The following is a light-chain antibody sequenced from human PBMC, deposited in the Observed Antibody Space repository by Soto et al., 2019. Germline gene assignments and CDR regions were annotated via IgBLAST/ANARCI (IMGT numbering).Light chain of an antibody. V-gene: IGKV1-5*01. CDR3: QHYNSYSEA. J-gene: IGKJ1*01. CDR2: GAF. CDR1: QSISNF. Sequence: DIQMPQSPSSLSASVGDRVTITCRTSQSISNFLNWYQQQPGKAPKLLIYGAFGLQSGVPSRFSGSGSGTEFTLTISSLQPDDFATYYCQHYNSYSEAFGQGTKVDIK.